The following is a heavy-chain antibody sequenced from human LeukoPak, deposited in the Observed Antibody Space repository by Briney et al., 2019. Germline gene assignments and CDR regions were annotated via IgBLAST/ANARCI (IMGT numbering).Heavy chain of an antibody. CDR2: INPNSGGT. D-gene: IGHD3-10*01. J-gene: IGHJ4*02. Sequence: ASVKVSCKASGYTFTGYYMHWVRQAPGQGLEWMGWINPNSGGTNYAQKFQGRVTMTRDTSISTAYMELSRLRSDDTAVYYCARDWYGSGSYYYFDYWGQGTLVTVSS. CDR1: GYTFTGYY. CDR3: ARDWYGSGSYYYFDY. V-gene: IGHV1-2*02.